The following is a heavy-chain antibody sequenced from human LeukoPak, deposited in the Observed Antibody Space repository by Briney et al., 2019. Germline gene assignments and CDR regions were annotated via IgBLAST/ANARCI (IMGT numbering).Heavy chain of an antibody. Sequence: TGGSLRLSCAASGFTFSTYIMNWVRQAPGKGLEWVAVISYDGSNKYYADSVKGRFTISRDNSKNTLYLQMNSLRAEDTAVYYCARRVLHYYYGMDVWGQGTTVTVSS. CDR2: ISYDGSNK. CDR3: ARRVLHYYYGMDV. J-gene: IGHJ6*02. V-gene: IGHV3-30-3*01. CDR1: GFTFSTYI. D-gene: IGHD2-15*01.